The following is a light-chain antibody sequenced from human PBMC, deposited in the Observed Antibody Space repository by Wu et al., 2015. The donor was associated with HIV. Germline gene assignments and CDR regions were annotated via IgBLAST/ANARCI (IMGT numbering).Light chain of an antibody. J-gene: IGKJ2*03. V-gene: IGKV1-5*03. Sequence: DIQMTQSPSTLSASVGDRVTITCRASQSISRWLAWYQQKPGTAPNLLICKASTLESGVPSRFSGSGSGTEFTLTISSLQPDDFAVYYCQQYKSYSAYSFGQGTKLEIK. CDR2: KAS. CDR1: QSISRW. CDR3: QQYKSYSAYS.